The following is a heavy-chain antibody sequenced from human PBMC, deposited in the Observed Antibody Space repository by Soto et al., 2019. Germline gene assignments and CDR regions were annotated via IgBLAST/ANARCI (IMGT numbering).Heavy chain of an antibody. D-gene: IGHD2-21*02. Sequence: EEQLVECGGGLVQPGGSLRLSCAASGFSFNSHYMTWVRQPPGKGLEWVSSINRDSSIIYYADSVRGRFTISRDNAQNSLYLQMNRLSADDTAVYFCLNGDYYVGQGTLVTVSS. V-gene: IGHV3-48*01. CDR3: LNGDYY. J-gene: IGHJ4*02. CDR1: GFSFNSHY. CDR2: INRDSSII.